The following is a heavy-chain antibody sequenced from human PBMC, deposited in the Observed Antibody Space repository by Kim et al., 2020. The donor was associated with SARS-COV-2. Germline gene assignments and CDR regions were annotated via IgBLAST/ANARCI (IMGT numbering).Heavy chain of an antibody. D-gene: IGHD3-10*01. V-gene: IGHV4-34*01. CDR1: GGSFSGYY. CDR3: ARGMVRGLPVSGY. CDR2: INHSGST. J-gene: IGHJ4*02. Sequence: SETLSLTCAVYGGSFSGYYWSWIRQPPGKWLEWIGEINHSGSTNYNPSLKSRVTISVDTSKNQFSLKLSSVTAADTAVYYCARGMVRGLPVSGYWGQGTLVTVSS.